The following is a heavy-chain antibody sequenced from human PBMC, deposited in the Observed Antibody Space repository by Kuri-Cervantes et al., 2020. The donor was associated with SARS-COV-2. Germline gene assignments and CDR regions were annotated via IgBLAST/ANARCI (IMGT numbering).Heavy chain of an antibody. D-gene: IGHD3-22*01. Sequence: GESLKISCAASGFTFSSYAMHWVRQAPGKGLEWVAVISYDGSNKYYADSVKGRFTISRDNSKHTLYLQMNSLRAEDTAVYYCARRGYYPDYYYGMDVWGQGTTVTVSS. CDR3: ARRGYYPDYYYGMDV. V-gene: IGHV3-30*04. CDR1: GFTFSSYA. CDR2: ISYDGSNK. J-gene: IGHJ6*02.